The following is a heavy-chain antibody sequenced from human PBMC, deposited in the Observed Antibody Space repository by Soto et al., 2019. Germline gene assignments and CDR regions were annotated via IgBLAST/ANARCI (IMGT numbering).Heavy chain of an antibody. Sequence: EVRLEESGGRLVQAGTSLRLSCRASGFRFDDYAMHWVRQAPGKGLEWVAGIIWNSEAIDYAASGRGRSTISRDNAENSVFLQMDSLSPEDTALYYCTRDDQGIATSGTPILGSWGQGTPVTVSS. CDR2: IIWNSEAI. V-gene: IGHV3-9*01. J-gene: IGHJ4*02. CDR1: GFRFDDYA. D-gene: IGHD6-13*01. CDR3: TRDDQGIATSGTPILGS.